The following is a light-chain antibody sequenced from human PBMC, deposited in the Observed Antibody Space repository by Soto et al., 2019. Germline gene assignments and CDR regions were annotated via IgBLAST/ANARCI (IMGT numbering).Light chain of an antibody. V-gene: IGKV1-9*01. CDR2: AAS. J-gene: IGKJ4*01. CDR1: QGISSY. CDR3: KKLTSYPLT. Sequence: DIQLTQSPSFLSASVGDRVTITCRASQGISSYLAWYQQKPGKAPKLLIYAASTLQSGDPSRFSISGTGTKFTLKISSLQHEDFATYYWKKLTSYPLTFGGGNKVQIK.